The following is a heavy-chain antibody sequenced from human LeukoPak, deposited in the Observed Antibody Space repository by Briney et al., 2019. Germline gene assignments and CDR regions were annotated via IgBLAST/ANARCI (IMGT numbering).Heavy chain of an antibody. CDR2: ISSSSGSI. J-gene: IGHJ4*02. Sequence: GSLRLSCAASGFTFSDYFMSWVRQAPGRGLEWVSYISSSSGSIYYADSVKGRFTISRDNAKNSLYLQMNSLRDEDTALYYCARGLVYCGGDCYRALDYWGQGVLVTVSS. V-gene: IGHV3-48*02. D-gene: IGHD2-21*02. CDR3: ARGLVYCGGDCYRALDY. CDR1: GFTFSDYF.